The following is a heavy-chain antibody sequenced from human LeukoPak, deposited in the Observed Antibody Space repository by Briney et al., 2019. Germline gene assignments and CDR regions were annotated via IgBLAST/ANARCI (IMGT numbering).Heavy chain of an antibody. CDR3: ASTADDDFWSGYFRSYYYYYGMDV. CDR2: INPSGGST. V-gene: IGHV1-46*01. Sequence: GASVKVSCKASGYTFTSYYMHWVRQAPGQGLEWMGIINPSGGSTSYAQKFQGRVTMTRDTSTSTVYMELSSLRSEDTAVYYCASTADDDFWSGYFRSYYYYYGMDVWGQGTTVTVSS. J-gene: IGHJ6*02. CDR1: GYTFTSYY. D-gene: IGHD3-3*01.